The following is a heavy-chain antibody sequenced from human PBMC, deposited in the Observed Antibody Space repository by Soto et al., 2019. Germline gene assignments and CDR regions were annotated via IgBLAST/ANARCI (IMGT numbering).Heavy chain of an antibody. V-gene: IGHV3-33*01. CDR3: ARDLGWLAYSYFCMEV. CDR2: IWYDGSNK. CDR1: VFTFSSYG. J-gene: IGHJ6*01. D-gene: IGHD6-19*01. Sequence: VGSLRLSCASSVFTFSSYGMHCVRHSPGKWLEWVAVIWYDGSNKYYADSVKGRFTISRDNSKNTLYLQMNSLRAEDTAVYYCARDLGWLAYSYFCMEVWGQGTTVSVSS.